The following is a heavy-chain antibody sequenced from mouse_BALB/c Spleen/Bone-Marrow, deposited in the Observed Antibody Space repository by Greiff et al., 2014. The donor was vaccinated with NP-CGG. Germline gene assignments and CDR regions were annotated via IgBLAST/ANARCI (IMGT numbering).Heavy chain of an antibody. CDR2: IAPGSGST. V-gene: IGHV1S41*01. J-gene: IGHJ1*01. Sequence: DLVKPGASVKLSCKTSGYTFTNYWINWIKQRPGQGLERLGRIAPGSGSTYYNEMFKVKAPLTVDTSSSTAYIQLSSLSSEDSAVYFCARERYGYDGWYFDVWGAGTTVTVSS. CDR1: GYTFTNYW. D-gene: IGHD2-2*01. CDR3: ARERYGYDGWYFDV.